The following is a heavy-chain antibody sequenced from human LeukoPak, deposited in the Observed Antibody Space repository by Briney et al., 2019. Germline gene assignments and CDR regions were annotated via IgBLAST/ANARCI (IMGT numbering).Heavy chain of an antibody. CDR3: AKDPRSIVTVPAAIGFVY. V-gene: IGHV3-21*01. Sequence: PGGSLRLSCAPSGFTFSSYNMNWVRQAPGKGLEWVSSISSSGSYIYYADSVKGRFTISRDNSKNTLYVQMNSLRAEDTAVYYCAKDPRSIVTVPAAIGFVYWGQGTLVTVSS. CDR1: GFTFSSYN. CDR2: ISSSGSYI. D-gene: IGHD2-2*01. J-gene: IGHJ4*02.